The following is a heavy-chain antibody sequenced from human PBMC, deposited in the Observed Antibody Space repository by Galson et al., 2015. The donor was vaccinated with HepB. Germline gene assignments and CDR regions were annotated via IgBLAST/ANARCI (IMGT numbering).Heavy chain of an antibody. Sequence: SLRLSCAASGFTFSNAWMSWVRQAPGKGLEWVGRIKSKTDGGTTDYAAPVKGRFTISRDDSKNTLYLQMNSLKTEDTAVYYCTTANVWGSYRYTGPSYWGQGTLVTVSS. CDR1: GFTFSNAW. V-gene: IGHV3-15*01. D-gene: IGHD3-16*02. CDR2: IKSKTDGGTT. J-gene: IGHJ4*02. CDR3: TTANVWGSYRYTGPSY.